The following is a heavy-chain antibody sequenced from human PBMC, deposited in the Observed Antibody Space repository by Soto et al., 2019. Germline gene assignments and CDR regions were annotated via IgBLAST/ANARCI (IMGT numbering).Heavy chain of an antibody. D-gene: IGHD3-3*01. J-gene: IGHJ6*02. CDR3: ARENLEWLFRFYYYYGMDV. V-gene: IGHV3-7*01. CDR1: GFTFSSYW. CDR2: IKQDGSEK. Sequence: GGSLRLSCAASGFTFSSYWMSWVRQAPGKGLEWVANIKQDGSEKYYVDSVKGRFTISRDNAKNSLYLQMNSLRAEDTAVYYCARENLEWLFRFYYYYGMDVWGQGPSVTVSS.